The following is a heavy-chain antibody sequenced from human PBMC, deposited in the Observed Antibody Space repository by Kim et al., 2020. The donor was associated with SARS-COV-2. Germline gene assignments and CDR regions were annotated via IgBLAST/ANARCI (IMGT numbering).Heavy chain of an antibody. J-gene: IGHJ4*02. V-gene: IGHV3-74*01. Sequence: GGSLRLSCAASGFTFRRHWMYWVRQVAGKGLVWVSRTDGDGGFTNYADSVKGRFTASRDNAKSTLYLQMNSLRVDDTAVYFCARDENWALDHWGQGTLVTVYS. CDR2: TDGDGGFT. CDR1: GFTFRRHW. D-gene: IGHD7-27*01. CDR3: ARDENWALDH.